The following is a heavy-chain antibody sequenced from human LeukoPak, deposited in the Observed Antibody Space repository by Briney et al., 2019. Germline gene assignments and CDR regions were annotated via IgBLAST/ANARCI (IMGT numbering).Heavy chain of an antibody. CDR2: ISYDGANK. J-gene: IGHJ6*02. Sequence: GGSLGLSCAASGFPFSSYGMHWVRQAPGKGLEWVSYISYDGANKYYADSVKGRFTISRDNSKNTLYLQMNSLRGDDTGMYFCAKDSSSSNYYYGLDVWGQGTTVTVSS. D-gene: IGHD6-13*01. CDR1: GFPFSSYG. CDR3: AKDSSSSNYYYGLDV. V-gene: IGHV3-30*02.